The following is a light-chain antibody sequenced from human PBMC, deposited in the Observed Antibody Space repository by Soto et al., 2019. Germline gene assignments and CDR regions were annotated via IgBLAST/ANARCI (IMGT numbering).Light chain of an antibody. V-gene: IGLV1-44*01. Sequence: QSVLTQPPSASGTPGQRVTISCSGSNSNIGSFTVNWYQQLPGTAPKLLIYGNNQRPSGVPDRFSGSKSGTSASLAISGLQSEDEAAYYCAAWDDSLNASFVFGTGTKVTVL. CDR2: GNN. J-gene: IGLJ1*01. CDR3: AAWDDSLNASFV. CDR1: NSNIGSFT.